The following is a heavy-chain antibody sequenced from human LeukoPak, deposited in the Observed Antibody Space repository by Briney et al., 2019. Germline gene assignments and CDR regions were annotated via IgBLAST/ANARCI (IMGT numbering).Heavy chain of an antibody. V-gene: IGHV1-2*02. Sequence: ASVKVSCKASGYTLTDYYIHWVRQAPGQGLEWMGWINPNSGGTNYAQKFQGRVTMTRDTSISTAYMELSRPRSDDTAVYYCARDWVFDYWGQGTLVTVSS. CDR1: GYTLTDYY. CDR2: INPNSGGT. CDR3: ARDWVFDY. D-gene: IGHD3-16*01. J-gene: IGHJ4*02.